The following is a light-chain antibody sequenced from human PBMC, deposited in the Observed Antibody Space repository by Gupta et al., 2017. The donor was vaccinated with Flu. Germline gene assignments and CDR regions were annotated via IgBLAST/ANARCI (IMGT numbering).Light chain of an antibody. Sequence: TGASSDVGGYNYVWYQHRPGNAPNLLIYDVTKRPSGVPDRFSGSKSGNADSLTVSGLQAEDEADYYCSSYAGSNSLFGGGPKLTVL. V-gene: IGLV2-8*01. CDR3: SSYAGSNSL. CDR1: SSDVGGYNY. CDR2: DVT. J-gene: IGLJ3*02.